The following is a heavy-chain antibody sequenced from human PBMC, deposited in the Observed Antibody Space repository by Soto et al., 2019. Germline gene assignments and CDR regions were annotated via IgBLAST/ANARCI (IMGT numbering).Heavy chain of an antibody. CDR2: ISYDGSNK. V-gene: IGHV3-30*18. Sequence: GVSLRLSCAASGFTFSSYGMHWVRQAPGKGLKWVAVISYDGSNKYYADSVKGRFTISRDNSKNTLYLQMNSLRAEDTAVYYCAKDFGEQWLVRGFDYWGQGTLVTVSS. D-gene: IGHD6-19*01. CDR1: GFTFSSYG. J-gene: IGHJ4*02. CDR3: AKDFGEQWLVRGFDY.